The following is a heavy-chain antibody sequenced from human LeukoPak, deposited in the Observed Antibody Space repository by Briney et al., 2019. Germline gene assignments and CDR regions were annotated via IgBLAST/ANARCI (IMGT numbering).Heavy chain of an antibody. V-gene: IGHV4-38-2*02. D-gene: IGHD6-13*01. CDR1: GYSISSGFY. CDR2: IYHSGST. CDR3: ARDNQQRYYMDV. Sequence: SETLSLTCTVSGYSISSGFYWGWIQQPPGKGLEWIGSIYHSGSTYYNPSLKSRVTISIDTSKNQFSLKLSSVTAADTAVYYCARDNQQRYYMDVWGKGTTVTVSS. J-gene: IGHJ6*03.